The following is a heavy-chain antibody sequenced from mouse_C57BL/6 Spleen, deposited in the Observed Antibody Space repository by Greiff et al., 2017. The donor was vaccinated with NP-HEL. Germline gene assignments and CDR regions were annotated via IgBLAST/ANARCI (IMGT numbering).Heavy chain of an antibody. V-gene: IGHV1-72*01. D-gene: IGHD1-1*01. CDR3: ARLLITTVVATDY. Sequence: VQLQQPGAELVKPGASVKLSCKASGYTFTSYWMHWVKQRPGRGLEWIGRIDPNSGGTKYNEKFKSKATLTVDKPTSTAYMQLSSLTSEDSAVYYCARLLITTVVATDYWGQGTTLTVSS. CDR2: IDPNSGGT. CDR1: GYTFTSYW. J-gene: IGHJ2*01.